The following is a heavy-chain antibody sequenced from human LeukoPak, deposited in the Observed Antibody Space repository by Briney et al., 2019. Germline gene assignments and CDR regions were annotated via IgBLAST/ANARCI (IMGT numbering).Heavy chain of an antibody. CDR1: GGSISSYY. V-gene: IGHV4-4*07. Sequence: SETLSLPCTVSGGSISSYYWSWIRQPAGRGLEWIGRIYTSGSSHYKPPLTRRVTMSEDTSKNQFSLKLNSVTAADTAVYSCAKGVEGYGGNSGFDYWGQGTLVTVSS. D-gene: IGHD4-23*01. J-gene: IGHJ4*02. CDR2: IYTSGSS. CDR3: AKGVEGYGGNSGFDY.